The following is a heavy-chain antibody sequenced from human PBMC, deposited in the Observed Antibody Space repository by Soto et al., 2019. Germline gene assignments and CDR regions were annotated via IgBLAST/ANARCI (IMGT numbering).Heavy chain of an antibody. CDR1: GFTFTNFG. Sequence: GGSLGLSCVASGFTFTNFGMSWVRQAPGKGLEWVSSISGGGGSTYYADSVQGRFTISRDNSRNTLYLQMNSLRAEDTAVYYCARTPALYYFDYWGQGTLVTSPQ. V-gene: IGHV3-23*01. CDR3: ARTPALYYFDY. J-gene: IGHJ4*02. CDR2: ISGGGGST.